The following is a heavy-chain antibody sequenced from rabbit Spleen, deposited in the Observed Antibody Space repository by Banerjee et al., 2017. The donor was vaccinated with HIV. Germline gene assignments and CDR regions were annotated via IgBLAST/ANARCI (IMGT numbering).Heavy chain of an antibody. CDR2: INAATAKP. CDR1: GFSFSDRDV. J-gene: IGHJ4*01. Sequence: QSLEESGGDLVKPGASLTLTCKASGFSFSDRDVMCWVRQAPGKGLEWIACINAATAKPVYATWAKGRFTISKTSSTTVTLQMTSLTAADTATYFCARAGYGGDGYYNLWGPGTLVTVS. V-gene: IGHV1S40*01. D-gene: IGHD4-2*01. CDR3: ARAGYGGDGYYNL.